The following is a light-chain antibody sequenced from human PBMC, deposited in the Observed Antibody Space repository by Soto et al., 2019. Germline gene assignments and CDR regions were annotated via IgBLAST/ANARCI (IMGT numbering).Light chain of an antibody. CDR1: SSDVGSYNL. J-gene: IGLJ1*01. CDR2: EVS. V-gene: IGLV2-23*02. CDR3: CSYAGSSPYV. Sequence: QSVLTQPASVSGSPGQSITISCTGTSSDVGSYNLVSWYQQHPGKAPKLMIYEVSKRPSGVSNRFSGSKSGNTASLTISGLQAEDAADYYCCSYAGSSPYVFGTGTKVPVL.